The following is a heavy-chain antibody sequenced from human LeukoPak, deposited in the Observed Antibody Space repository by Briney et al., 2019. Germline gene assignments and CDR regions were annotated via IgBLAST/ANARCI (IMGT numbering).Heavy chain of an antibody. CDR1: GYTFTGYY. CDR3: ARGRRVAARGLPFDP. D-gene: IGHD6-6*01. Sequence: GSVKVSCRASGYTFTGYYMHWVRQAPGQGLEWMGWINPNSGGTNYAQKFQGRVTMTRDTSISTAYMELSRLRSDDTAVYYCARGRRVAARGLPFDPWGQGTLVTVSS. V-gene: IGHV1-2*02. CDR2: INPNSGGT. J-gene: IGHJ5*02.